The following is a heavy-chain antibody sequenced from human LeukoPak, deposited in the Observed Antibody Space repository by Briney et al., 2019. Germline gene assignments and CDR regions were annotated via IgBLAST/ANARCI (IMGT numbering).Heavy chain of an antibody. J-gene: IGHJ4*02. V-gene: IGHV3-23*01. CDR1: GFTLGNYA. D-gene: IGHD3-10*01. Sequence: GGSLRLSCAASGFTLGNYAMSWFRQAPGKGLEWVSAISGNGYNTYYADSVKGRFTISSESSRNTLYLQMHSLRAEDTAVYYCAKGVRLWFAFYFDYWGQGTLVTVSS. CDR2: ISGNGYNT. CDR3: AKGVRLWFAFYFDY.